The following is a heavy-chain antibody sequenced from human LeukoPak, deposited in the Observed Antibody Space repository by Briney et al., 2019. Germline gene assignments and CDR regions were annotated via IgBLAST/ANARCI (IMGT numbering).Heavy chain of an antibody. CDR1: GFTFSDSY. V-gene: IGHV3-11*06. Sequence: PGGSLRLSCAASGFTFSDSYMSWFRQAPGKGLEWVSYISHNNDDTNYAHSVKGRFTISRDNAENSVYLQMNSLRAEDTAMYYCARGHTTIFYWGQGTLVTVSS. J-gene: IGHJ4*02. D-gene: IGHD2/OR15-2a*01. CDR2: ISHNNDDT. CDR3: ARGHTTIFY.